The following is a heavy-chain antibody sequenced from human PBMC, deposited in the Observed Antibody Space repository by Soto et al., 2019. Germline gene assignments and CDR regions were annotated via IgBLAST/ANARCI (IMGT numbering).Heavy chain of an antibody. V-gene: IGHV4-31*03. J-gene: IGHJ4*02. CDR1: GGSISSGGYY. CDR2: IYYSGST. Sequence: SETLSLTCTVSGGSISSGGYYWSWIRQHPGKGLEWIGYIYYSGSTYYNPSLKSRVTISVDTSKNQFSLKLSSVTAADTAVYYCARGTSGYRDEDDYGDYFSVDYFDYWGQGTLVTVSS. CDR3: ARGTSGYRDEDDYGDYFSVDYFDY. D-gene: IGHD4-17*01.